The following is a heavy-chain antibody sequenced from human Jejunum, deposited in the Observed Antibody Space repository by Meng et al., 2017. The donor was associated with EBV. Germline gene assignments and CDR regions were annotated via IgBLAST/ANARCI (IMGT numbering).Heavy chain of an antibody. CDR3: TKDVGVVLFDY. CDR2: ISNSGGNT. CDR1: GFTFSDYA. Sequence: EVELLGSGGGLGQPGGSLRLSCVASGFTFSDYAMSWVRQAPRKGLEWVSTISNSGGNTHYADSVKGRFTISRDNSKNTLYLQMNSLRAEDTAAYYCTKDVGVVLFDYWGQGTLVTVSS. J-gene: IGHJ4*02. D-gene: IGHD2-8*01. V-gene: IGHV3-23*01.